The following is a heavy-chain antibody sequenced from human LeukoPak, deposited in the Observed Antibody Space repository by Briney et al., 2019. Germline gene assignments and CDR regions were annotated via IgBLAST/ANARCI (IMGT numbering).Heavy chain of an antibody. Sequence: PGGSLRLSCAASGFTFSSYSMNWVRQAPGKGLEWVSYISSSSSTIYYAGSVKGRFTISRDNAKNSLYLQMNSLRAEDTAVYYCARDGQWHPFDPWGQGTLVTVSS. CDR2: ISSSSSTI. CDR1: GFTFSSYS. V-gene: IGHV3-48*01. CDR3: ARDGQWHPFDP. J-gene: IGHJ5*02. D-gene: IGHD6-19*01.